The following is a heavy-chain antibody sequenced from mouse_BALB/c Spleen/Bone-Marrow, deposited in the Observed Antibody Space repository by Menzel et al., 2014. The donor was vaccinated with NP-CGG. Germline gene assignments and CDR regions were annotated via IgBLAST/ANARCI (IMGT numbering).Heavy chain of an antibody. Sequence: ESGGGSVKPGGSLKLSCVASGFTFSSYAMSWVRQSPEKRLEWVAEISSGGSYTYYPDTVTGRFTISRDNAKNTLYLEMSSLRSVDTAMYYCARAYRYDGGYYYAMDYWGQGTSVTVSS. CDR1: GFTFSSYA. CDR2: ISSGGSYT. D-gene: IGHD2-14*01. J-gene: IGHJ4*01. V-gene: IGHV5-9-4*01. CDR3: ARAYRYDGGYYYAMDY.